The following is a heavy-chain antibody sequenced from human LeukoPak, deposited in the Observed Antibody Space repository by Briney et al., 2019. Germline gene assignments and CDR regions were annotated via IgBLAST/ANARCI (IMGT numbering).Heavy chain of an antibody. Sequence: GGSLRLSCAASGSTLSSYAMSWVRQAPGKGLEWVSAISGSGGSTYYADSVKGRFTISRDNSKNTLYLQMHRLRAEDTAVYYCAKGGMFYYYYYMDVWGKGTTVTVSS. CDR1: GSTLSSYA. J-gene: IGHJ6*03. CDR2: ISGSGGST. D-gene: IGHD3-10*02. CDR3: AKGGMFYYYYYMDV. V-gene: IGHV3-23*01.